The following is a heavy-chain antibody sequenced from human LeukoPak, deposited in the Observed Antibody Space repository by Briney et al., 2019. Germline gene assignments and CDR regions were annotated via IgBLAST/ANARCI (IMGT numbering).Heavy chain of an antibody. J-gene: IGHJ6*02. CDR1: GATFSSYA. CDR2: IIPILGIA. CDR3: ATLLEWLPYYYYGMDV. Sequence: ASVKVSCKASGATFSSYAISWVRQAPGQGLEWMGRIIPILGIANYAQKFQGRVTITADKSTSTAYMELSSLRSEDTAVYYCATLLEWLPYYYYGMDVWGQGTTVTVSS. D-gene: IGHD3-3*01. V-gene: IGHV1-69*04.